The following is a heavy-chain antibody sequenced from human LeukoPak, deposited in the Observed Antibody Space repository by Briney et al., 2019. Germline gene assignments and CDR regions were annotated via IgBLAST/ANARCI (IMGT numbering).Heavy chain of an antibody. V-gene: IGHV3-23*01. CDR2: ISDNEGRT. Sequence: GGSLRLSCAASGFTFNYYAMSWVRQAPGKGLEWVSSISDNEGRTYYTDSVKGRFTISRDNTKNTVYLQMHNLRADDTAVYFCTRHDSFIPYWGQGALVTVSS. J-gene: IGHJ4*02. CDR3: TRHDSFIPY. D-gene: IGHD5-18*01. CDR1: GFTFNYYA.